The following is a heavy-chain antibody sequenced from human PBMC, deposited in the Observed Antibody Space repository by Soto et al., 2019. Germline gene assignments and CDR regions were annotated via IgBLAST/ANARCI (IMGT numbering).Heavy chain of an antibody. CDR1: GDSVSSNSAA. V-gene: IGHV6-1*01. Sequence: SPTLSLTCAISGDSVSSNSAAWNWIRQSPSRGLEWLGRTYYRSKWYNDYAVSVKSRITINPDTSKNQFSLQLNSVTPEDTAVYYCARTYYYGSGSYFFSARRPASSMNSNWVDPWGQGTLVTV. D-gene: IGHD3-10*01. CDR3: ARTYYYGSGSYFFSARRPASSMNSNWVDP. CDR2: TYYRSKWYN. J-gene: IGHJ5*02.